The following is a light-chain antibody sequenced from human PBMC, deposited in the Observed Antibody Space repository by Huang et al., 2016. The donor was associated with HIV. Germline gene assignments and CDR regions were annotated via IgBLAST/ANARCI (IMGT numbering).Light chain of an antibody. V-gene: IGKV3-11*01. CDR1: ESVRNF. CDR3: QQRDIWPLT. J-gene: IGKJ3*01. CDR2: GAS. Sequence: EIVLTQSPATLSLSPGEGATLSCRANESVRNFLAWYQQKPGQAPRLLIHGASNRAAGGPARFSGTGSGTDFTLTINSLEPEDFGFYYCQQRDIWPLTFGPGTRVDIK.